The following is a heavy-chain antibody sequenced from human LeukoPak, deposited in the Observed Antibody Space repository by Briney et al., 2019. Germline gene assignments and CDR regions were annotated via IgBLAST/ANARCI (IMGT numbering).Heavy chain of an antibody. J-gene: IGHJ4*02. CDR1: GFTVSSNY. CDR3: ARGPHYYDSSGYHHFDY. D-gene: IGHD3-22*01. CDR2: IYSGGST. Sequence: GGSLRLSCAASGFTVSSNYMSWVRQAPGKGLEWVSVIYSGGSTYYADSVKGRFTISRDNSKNTLYLQMNSLRAEDTAVYYCARGPHYYDSSGYHHFDYRGQGTLVTVSS. V-gene: IGHV3-66*01.